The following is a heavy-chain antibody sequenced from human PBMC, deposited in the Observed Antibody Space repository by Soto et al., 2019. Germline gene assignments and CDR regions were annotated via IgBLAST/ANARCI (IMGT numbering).Heavy chain of an antibody. V-gene: IGHV4-34*01. CDR1: GGSFSGYY. Sequence: PSETLSLTCAVYGGSFSGYYWSWIRQPPGKGLEWIGEINHSGSTNYNPSLKSRVTISVDTSKNQFSLKLSSVTAADTAVYYCARGGYCSSTSCYARPYYYSYYYMDVWGKGTTVTVSS. J-gene: IGHJ6*03. D-gene: IGHD2-2*01. CDR2: INHSGST. CDR3: ARGGYCSSTSCYARPYYYSYYYMDV.